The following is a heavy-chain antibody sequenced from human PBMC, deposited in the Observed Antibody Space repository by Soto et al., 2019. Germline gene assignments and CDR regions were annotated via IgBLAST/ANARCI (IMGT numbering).Heavy chain of an antibody. CDR3: AKGMGPYYYYGMDV. CDR2: ISGSGGST. Sequence: EVQLLESGGGLVQPGGSLRLSCAASGFTFSSYAMSWVRQAPGKGLEWVSAISGSGGSTYYADSVKGRFTISRDNSKNTLYLQMNSLRADDTAVYYFAKGMGPYYYYGMDVWGQGTTVTVSS. V-gene: IGHV3-23*01. J-gene: IGHJ6*02. CDR1: GFTFSSYA.